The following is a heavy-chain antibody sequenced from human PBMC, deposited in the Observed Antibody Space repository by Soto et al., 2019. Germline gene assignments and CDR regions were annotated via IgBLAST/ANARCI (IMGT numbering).Heavy chain of an antibody. CDR3: ASSVTTSFYYYGMDV. V-gene: IGHV4-30-2*01. D-gene: IGHD4-17*01. Sequence: PSETLSLTCAVSGGSISSGDHSWSWIRQPPGKGLEWIGYIYHSGSTYYNPSLKSRVTISVDRSKNQFSLNLSSVTAADTAVYYCASSVTTSFYYYGMDVWGQGTTVTVSS. CDR1: GGSISSGDHS. CDR2: IYHSGST. J-gene: IGHJ6*02.